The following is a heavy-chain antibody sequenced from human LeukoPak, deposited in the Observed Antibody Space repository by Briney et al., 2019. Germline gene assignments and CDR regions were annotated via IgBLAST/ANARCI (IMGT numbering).Heavy chain of an antibody. Sequence: GGSLRLSCAASGFTFSNYWVHWVRQAPGKGLVWVSRINRDGTITKYADSVKGRFTVSRDNAKNTLNLQMNSLRAEDTAVYYCARDKKSGESSEIDYWGQGTLVTVSS. D-gene: IGHD3-10*01. CDR2: INRDGTIT. J-gene: IGHJ4*02. V-gene: IGHV3-74*03. CDR1: GFTFSNYW. CDR3: ARDKKSGESSEIDY.